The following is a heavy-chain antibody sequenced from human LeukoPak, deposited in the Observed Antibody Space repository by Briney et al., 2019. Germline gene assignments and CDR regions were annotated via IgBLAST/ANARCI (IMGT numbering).Heavy chain of an antibody. V-gene: IGHV4-34*01. D-gene: IGHD6-13*01. CDR2: INHSGST. J-gene: IGHJ2*01. CDR3: ARCPRAARNWYFDL. CDR1: GGSFSGYY. Sequence: SETLSLTCAVYGGSFSGYYWSWIRQPPGKGLEWIGEINHSGSTNYNPSLKSRVTISVDTSKNQFSLKLSSVTAADTAVCYCARCPRAARNWYFDLWGRGTLVTVSS.